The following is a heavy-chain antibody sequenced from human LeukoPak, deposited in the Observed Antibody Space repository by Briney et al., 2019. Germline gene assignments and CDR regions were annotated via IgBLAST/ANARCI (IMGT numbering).Heavy chain of an antibody. Sequence: GGSLRLSCAASGFTDSSNYMSWVRQAPGKGLEWVSVIYSGGSTYYADSVKGRFTISRHNSKNTLYLQMNSLRAEDTVVYYCARVAYDDSSGEGRAFDIWGQGTMVTVSS. CDR3: ARVAYDDSSGEGRAFDI. CDR1: GFTDSSNY. J-gene: IGHJ3*02. D-gene: IGHD3-22*01. CDR2: IYSGGST. V-gene: IGHV3-53*04.